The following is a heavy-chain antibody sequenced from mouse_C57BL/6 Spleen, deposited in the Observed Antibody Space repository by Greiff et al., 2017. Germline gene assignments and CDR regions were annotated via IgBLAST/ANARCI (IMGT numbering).Heavy chain of an antibody. D-gene: IGHD1-1*01. Sequence: VKVVESGAELVKPGASVKISCKASGYTFTDYYINWVKQRPGQGLEWIGKIGPGSGSTYYNEKFKGKATLTADKSSSTAYMQLSSLTSEDSAVYFCARSLITTVVAPYYFDYWGQGTTLTVSS. V-gene: IGHV1-77*01. CDR2: IGPGSGST. CDR1: GYTFTDYY. CDR3: ARSLITTVVAPYYFDY. J-gene: IGHJ2*01.